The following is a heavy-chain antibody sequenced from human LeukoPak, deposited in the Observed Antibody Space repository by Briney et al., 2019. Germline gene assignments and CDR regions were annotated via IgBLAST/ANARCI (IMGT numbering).Heavy chain of an antibody. Sequence: ASVKVSCKASGYTFTSYDINWVRQATGQGLEWMGWMNPNSGNTGYAQKFQGRVTMTRNTSISTAYMELSSLRSEDTAVYYCARGPRFLEWLRYYHYMDVWGKGTTVTVSS. D-gene: IGHD3-3*01. V-gene: IGHV1-8*01. J-gene: IGHJ6*03. CDR2: MNPNSGNT. CDR1: GYTFTSYD. CDR3: ARGPRFLEWLRYYHYMDV.